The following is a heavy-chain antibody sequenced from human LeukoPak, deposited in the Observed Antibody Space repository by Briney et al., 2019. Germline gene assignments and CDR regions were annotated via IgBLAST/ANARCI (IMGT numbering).Heavy chain of an antibody. D-gene: IGHD4-17*01. Sequence: PGGSLRLSCAASGFTFSSYSMNWVRQAPGKGLEWVSSIGSSSSYIYYADSVKGRFTISRDNAKNSLYLQMNSLRAEDTAMYYCARGSIWKTTVTTGYWGQGTLVTVSS. V-gene: IGHV3-21*01. CDR1: GFTFSSYS. J-gene: IGHJ4*02. CDR3: ARGSIWKTTVTTGY. CDR2: IGSSSSYI.